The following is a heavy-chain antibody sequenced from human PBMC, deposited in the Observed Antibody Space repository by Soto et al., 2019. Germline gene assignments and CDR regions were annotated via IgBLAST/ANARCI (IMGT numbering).Heavy chain of an antibody. Sequence: QVQLVESGGGLVKPGGSLRLSCAVSGFNFSDYYMTWIRQAPGKGLEWVSYISSSTSHTNYADSVKGRFTISRENAKYSPYLKLNRLRAEKTAVYYCARRTEPAADASDFWGQGTLATVS. J-gene: IGHJ4*02. CDR1: GFNFSDYY. CDR3: ARRTEPAADASDF. V-gene: IGHV3-11*05. D-gene: IGHD2-2*01. CDR2: ISSSTSHT.